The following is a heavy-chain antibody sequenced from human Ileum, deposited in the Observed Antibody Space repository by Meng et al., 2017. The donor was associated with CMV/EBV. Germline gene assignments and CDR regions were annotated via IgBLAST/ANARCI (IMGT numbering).Heavy chain of an antibody. CDR3: ARDRDDNWGNFDS. V-gene: IGHV4-39*07. CDR2: MYHGGRT. Sequence: PGVFLYSTTYAWSWLRQPPGTGLEWIGTMYHGGRTYYNPSLMSRVTISVDTSNNQFSLKLRSVTAADTAIYYCARDRDDNWGNFDSWGQGSLVTVSS. J-gene: IGHJ4*02. D-gene: IGHD7-27*01. CDR1: GVFLYSTTYA.